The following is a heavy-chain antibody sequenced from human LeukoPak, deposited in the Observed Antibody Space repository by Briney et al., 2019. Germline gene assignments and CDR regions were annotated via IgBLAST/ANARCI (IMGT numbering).Heavy chain of an antibody. V-gene: IGHV3-30*18. D-gene: IGHD3-22*01. CDR1: GFTFSSYG. CDR2: ISYDGSNK. Sequence: GGSLRLSCAPSGFTFSSYGMHGARQPPGKGLGWVEVISYDGSNKYYADSVKGRFTISRDNSKNTMYLQMNSLRAEDTAVYYCAKPFPTNCYDSSGQGDYWGQGTLVTVSS. J-gene: IGHJ4*02. CDR3: AKPFPTNCYDSSGQGDY.